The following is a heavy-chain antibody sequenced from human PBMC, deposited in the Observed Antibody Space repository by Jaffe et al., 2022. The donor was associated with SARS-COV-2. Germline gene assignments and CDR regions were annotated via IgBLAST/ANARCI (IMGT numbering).Heavy chain of an antibody. J-gene: IGHJ4*02. Sequence: EVQLVESGGGLVQPGGSLRLSCAASGFTFSSYEMNWVRQAPGKGLEWVSYISSSGSTIYYADSVKGRFTISRDNAKNSLYLQMNSLRAEDTAVYYCARDMVGWSKGPSFDYWGQGTLVTVSS. CDR2: ISSSGSTI. V-gene: IGHV3-48*03. CDR3: ARDMVGWSKGPSFDY. CDR1: GFTFSSYE. D-gene: IGHD6-19*01.